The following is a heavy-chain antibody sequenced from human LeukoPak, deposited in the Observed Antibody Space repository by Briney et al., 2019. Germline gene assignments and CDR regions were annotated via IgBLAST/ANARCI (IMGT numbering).Heavy chain of an antibody. CDR2: ISGSGGST. V-gene: IGHV3-23*01. J-gene: IGHJ3*02. Sequence: GGSLRLSCAASGFTFSSYGMSWVRQAPGKGLEWVSAISGSGGSTYYADSVKGRFTISRDNSKNTLYLQMNSLRAEDTAVYYCAKSCGSGEDAFDIWGQGTMVTVSS. D-gene: IGHD3-10*01. CDR3: AKSCGSGEDAFDI. CDR1: GFTFSSYG.